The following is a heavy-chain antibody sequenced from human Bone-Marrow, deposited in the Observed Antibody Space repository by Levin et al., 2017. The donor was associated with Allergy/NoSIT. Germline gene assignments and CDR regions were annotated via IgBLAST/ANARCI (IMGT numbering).Heavy chain of an antibody. D-gene: IGHD2-2*01. J-gene: IGHJ6*02. V-gene: IGHV3-21*01. Sequence: PGGSLRLSCAASGFTFSSYSMNWVRQAPGKGLEWVSSISSSSSYIYYADSVKGRFTISRDNAKNSLYLQMNSLRAEDTAVYYCAREPCFIVPAARGSGMDVWGQGTTVTVSS. CDR3: AREPCFIVPAARGSGMDV. CDR1: GFTFSSYS. CDR2: ISSSSSYI.